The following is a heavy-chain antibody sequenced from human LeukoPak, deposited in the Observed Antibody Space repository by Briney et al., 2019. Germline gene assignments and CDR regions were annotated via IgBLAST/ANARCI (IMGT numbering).Heavy chain of an antibody. CDR3: ARSPTSMVRGVISPSYFDY. J-gene: IGHJ4*02. V-gene: IGHV1-69*05. D-gene: IGHD3-10*01. Sequence: GASVKVSCKASGGTFSSYAISWVRQAPGQGLEWMGGIIPIFGTANCAQKFQGRVTITTDESTSTAYMELSSLRSEDTAVYYCARSPTSMVRGVISPSYFDYWGQGTLVTVSS. CDR2: IIPIFGTA. CDR1: GGTFSSYA.